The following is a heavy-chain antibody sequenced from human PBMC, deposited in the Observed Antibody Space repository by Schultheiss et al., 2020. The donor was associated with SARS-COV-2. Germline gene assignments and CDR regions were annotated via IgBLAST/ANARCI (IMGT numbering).Heavy chain of an antibody. CDR2: INHSGST. Sequence: ESLKISCAASGFTFDDYAMHWVRQAPGKGLEWIGEINHSGSTNYNPSLKSRVTISVDTSKNQFSLKLSSVTAADTAVYYCARDFGDTAMVRWGQGTLVTVSS. J-gene: IGHJ4*02. CDR1: GFTFDDYA. CDR3: ARDFGDTAMVR. D-gene: IGHD5-18*01. V-gene: IGHV4-34*01.